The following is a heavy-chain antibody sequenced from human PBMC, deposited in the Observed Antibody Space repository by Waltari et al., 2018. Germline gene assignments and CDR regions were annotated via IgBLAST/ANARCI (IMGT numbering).Heavy chain of an antibody. CDR2: ISSSSSYI. J-gene: IGHJ4*02. Sequence: EVQLVESGGGLVKPGGPLRLSCAASGFTFSSYSMNWVRQAPGKGLEWVSSISSSSSYIYYADSVKGRFTISRDNAKNSLYLQMNSLRAEDTAVYYCARAREGTGYYLDYWGQGTLVTVSS. CDR3: ARAREGTGYYLDY. CDR1: GFTFSSYS. D-gene: IGHD1-1*01. V-gene: IGHV3-21*01.